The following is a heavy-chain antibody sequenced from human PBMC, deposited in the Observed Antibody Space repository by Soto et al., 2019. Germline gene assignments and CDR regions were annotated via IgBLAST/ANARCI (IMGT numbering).Heavy chain of an antibody. Sequence: ASVKVSCKVSGYTLTELSMHWVRQAPGKGLEWMGGFDPEDGETIYAQKFQGRVTMTEDTSTDTAYMELSSLRSEDTAVYYCATDLSYYDSSGYRDWGQGTLVTFSS. CDR2: FDPEDGET. CDR1: GYTLTELS. CDR3: ATDLSYYDSSGYRD. D-gene: IGHD3-22*01. J-gene: IGHJ4*02. V-gene: IGHV1-24*01.